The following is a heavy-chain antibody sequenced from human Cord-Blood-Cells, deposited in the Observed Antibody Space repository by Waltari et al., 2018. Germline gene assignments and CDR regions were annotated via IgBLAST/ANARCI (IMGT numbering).Heavy chain of an antibody. CDR3: ARLVKYYYGSGSYAFDI. V-gene: IGHV4-59*08. CDR2: IYYSGST. Sequence: QVQLQESGPGLVKPSETLSLTCTVSGGSISSYYWSWIRQPPGKGLEWIGYIYYSGSTNYNPSLKSRFTISVDTSKNQFSLKLSSVTAADTAVYYCARLVKYYYGSGSYAFDIWGQGTMVTVSS. J-gene: IGHJ3*02. D-gene: IGHD3-10*01. CDR1: GGSISSYY.